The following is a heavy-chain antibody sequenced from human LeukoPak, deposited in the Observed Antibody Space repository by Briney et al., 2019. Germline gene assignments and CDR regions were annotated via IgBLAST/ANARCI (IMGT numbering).Heavy chain of an antibody. J-gene: IGHJ4*02. CDR2: IYYSGST. Sequence: SETLSLTCTVSGGSISSSSYYWGWIRQPPGKGLEWIGSIYYSGSTYYNPSLKSRVTISVDASKNQFSLKLSSVTAADTAVYYCARDGDYYGSGSYYNWVLDYWGQGTLVTVSS. V-gene: IGHV4-39*07. CDR3: ARDGDYYGSGSYYNWVLDY. D-gene: IGHD3-10*01. CDR1: GGSISSSSYY.